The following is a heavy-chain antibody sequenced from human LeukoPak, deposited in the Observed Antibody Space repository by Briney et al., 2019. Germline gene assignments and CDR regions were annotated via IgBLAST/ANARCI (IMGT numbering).Heavy chain of an antibody. CDR1: GFTFSSYG. CDR2: IGDDGTKR. Sequence: PGRSLRLSCATSGFTFSSYGMIWVRQVPGKGLDWVALIGDDGTKRYSSDSLKGRFTVSRDNSKNTLYLQMNSLRAEDTAVYYCAKDADYDFWSGPVDYFDYWGQGTLVTVSS. J-gene: IGHJ4*02. V-gene: IGHV3-33*06. CDR3: AKDADYDFWSGPVDYFDY. D-gene: IGHD3-3*01.